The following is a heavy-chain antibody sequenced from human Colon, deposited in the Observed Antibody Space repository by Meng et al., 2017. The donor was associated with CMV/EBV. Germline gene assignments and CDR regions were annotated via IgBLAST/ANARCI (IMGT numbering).Heavy chain of an antibody. V-gene: IGHV1-8*01. J-gene: IGHJ5*02. D-gene: IGHD4-23*01. CDR2: VSPKSGNP. CDR1: GYIFNTYD. Sequence: VSCTASGYIFNTYDMNWVRQATGRGLEWLGWVSPKSGNPGYAQKFQGRVAMTRNTSISTAYMELSSLTSEDSAVYYCARERGGGFDPWGQGTLVTVS. CDR3: ARERGGGFDP.